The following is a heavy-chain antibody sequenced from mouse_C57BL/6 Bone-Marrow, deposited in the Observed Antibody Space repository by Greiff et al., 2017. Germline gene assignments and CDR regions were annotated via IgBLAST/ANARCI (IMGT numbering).Heavy chain of an antibody. Sequence: QVHVKQPGAELVKPGASVKLSCKASGYTFTSYWMHWVKQRPGQGLEWIGMIHPNSGSTNYNEKFKSKDTLTVDKSSSTAYMQLSSLTSEDSAVYYCANDYFDYWGQGTTLTVSS. D-gene: IGHD2-3*01. CDR3: ANDYFDY. V-gene: IGHV1-64*01. CDR1: GYTFTSYW. J-gene: IGHJ2*01. CDR2: IHPNSGST.